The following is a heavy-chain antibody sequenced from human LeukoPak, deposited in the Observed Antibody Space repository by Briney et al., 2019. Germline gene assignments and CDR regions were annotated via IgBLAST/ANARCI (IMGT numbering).Heavy chain of an antibody. J-gene: IGHJ4*02. D-gene: IGHD3-22*01. CDR3: ARDRYGYYYDSSGYSAYYFDY. CDR1: GGTFSSYA. V-gene: IGHV1-69*05. Sequence: GSSVKVSCKASGGTFSSYAISWVRQAPGQGLEWMGGIIPIFGTANYAQKFQGRVTITTDESTSTAYMELSSLRSEDTAVYYCARDRYGYYYDSSGYSAYYFDYWGQGTLVTVSS. CDR2: IIPIFGTA.